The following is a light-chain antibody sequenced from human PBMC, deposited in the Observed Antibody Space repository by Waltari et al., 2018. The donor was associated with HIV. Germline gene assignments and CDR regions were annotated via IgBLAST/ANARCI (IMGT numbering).Light chain of an antibody. CDR3: VLYMGGGIWV. CDR2: NTN. J-gene: IGLJ3*02. CDR1: SGSISPSHY. V-gene: IGLV8-61*01. Sequence: QTVVTQEPALSVSPGGTVTLTCGFSSGSISPSHYASWYQQTPGQAPRPRIYNTNTRSSGVPDRFSCYILGYKAALTLTGAQADDESLYYCVLYMGGGIWVFGGGTKLTVL.